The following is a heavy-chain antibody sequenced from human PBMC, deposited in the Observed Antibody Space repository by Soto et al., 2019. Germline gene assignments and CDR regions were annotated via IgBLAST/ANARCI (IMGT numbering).Heavy chain of an antibody. Sequence: GGSLRLSCAASGFTFRDYYMSWIRQAPGKGLEWVSDISSSTYTNYADSVKGRFTISRDNAKNSLYLQVNSLRAEDTAVYYCARGGGTVTAGYRYVVDVWGQGTTVTVSS. V-gene: IGHV3-11*06. D-gene: IGHD4-17*01. J-gene: IGHJ6*02. CDR3: ARGGGTVTAGYRYVVDV. CDR2: ISSSTYT. CDR1: GFTFRDYY.